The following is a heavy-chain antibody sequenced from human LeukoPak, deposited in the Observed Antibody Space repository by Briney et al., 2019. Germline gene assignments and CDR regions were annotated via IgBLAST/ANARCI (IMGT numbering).Heavy chain of an antibody. V-gene: IGHV4-34*01. Sequence: SETLSLTCAVYGGSFSGYYWSWIRQPPGKGLEWIGEINHSRSTNYNPSLKSRVTISVDTSKNQFSLKLSSVTAADTAVYYCARGEGYSYGYPYWGQGTLVTVSS. D-gene: IGHD5-18*01. J-gene: IGHJ4*02. CDR1: GGSFSGYY. CDR3: ARGEGYSYGYPY. CDR2: INHSRST.